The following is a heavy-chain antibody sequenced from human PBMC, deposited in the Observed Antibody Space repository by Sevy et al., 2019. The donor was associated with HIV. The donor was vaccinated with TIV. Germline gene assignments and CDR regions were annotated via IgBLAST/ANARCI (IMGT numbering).Heavy chain of an antibody. Sequence: GGSLRLSCAAFGFTLSRNDMHWVRQVTGKGLEWVSGIGTTGDTYYPDSVKGRFTISREEVKNSLYLQMNSLRDGDTAVYYCARESTVQTHYGAFDIWGQGTMVTVSS. CDR3: ARESTVQTHYGAFDI. CDR2: IGTTGDT. CDR1: GFTLSRND. J-gene: IGHJ3*02. D-gene: IGHD4-17*01. V-gene: IGHV3-13*01.